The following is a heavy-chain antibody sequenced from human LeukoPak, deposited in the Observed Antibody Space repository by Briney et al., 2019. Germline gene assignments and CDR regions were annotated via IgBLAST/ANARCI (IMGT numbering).Heavy chain of an antibody. V-gene: IGHV1-46*01. CDR1: GYTFTSYY. CDR3: ARCPTSIAARPGSKWWFDP. D-gene: IGHD6-6*01. Sequence: ASVKVSCKASGYTFTSYYMHWVRQAPGQGLEWMGIINPSGGSTSYAQKFQGRVTMTRDTSTSTVYMELSSLRSEDTAVYYCARCPTSIAARPGSKWWFDPWGQGTLVTVSS. J-gene: IGHJ5*02. CDR2: INPSGGST.